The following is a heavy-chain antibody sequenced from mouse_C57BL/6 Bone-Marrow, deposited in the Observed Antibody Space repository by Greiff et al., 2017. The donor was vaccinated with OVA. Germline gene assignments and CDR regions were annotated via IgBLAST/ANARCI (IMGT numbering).Heavy chain of an antibody. V-gene: IGHV6-3*01. Sequence: EVQRVESGGGLVQPGGSMKLSCVASGFTFSNYWMNWVRQSPEKGLEWVAQIRLKSDNYATHYAESVKGRFTISRDDSKSSVYLQMNNLRAEDTGIYYCTIPLITSYYYAMDYWGQGTSVTVSS. CDR3: TIPLITSYYYAMDY. J-gene: IGHJ4*01. D-gene: IGHD1-1*01. CDR1: GFTFSNYW. CDR2: IRLKSDNYAT.